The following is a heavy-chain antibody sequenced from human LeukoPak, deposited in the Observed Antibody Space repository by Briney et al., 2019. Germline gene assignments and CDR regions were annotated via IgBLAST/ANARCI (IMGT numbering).Heavy chain of an antibody. CDR2: LNPNSGDT. CDR1: GYIFTSYY. CDR3: ARGTTHLWFGEGGNALDI. D-gene: IGHD3-10*01. J-gene: IGHJ3*02. V-gene: IGHV1-2*02. Sequence: ASVKVSCKASGYIFTSYYMYWVRQAPGQGLEWMGWLNPNSGDTKDSQKFQGRVTMTRDTSIDTAYMELSRLKSDDMAVYYCARGTTHLWFGEGGNALDIWGQGTMVTVSS.